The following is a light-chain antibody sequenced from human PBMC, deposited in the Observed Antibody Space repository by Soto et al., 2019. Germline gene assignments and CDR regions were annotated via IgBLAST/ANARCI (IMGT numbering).Light chain of an antibody. CDR1: QRVSSY. CDR3: QQRYTWPRVT. V-gene: IGKV3-11*01. J-gene: IGKJ4*01. CDR2: DAS. Sequence: EVVMTQSPATLSLSPGERATLSCRASQRVSSYLAWYQRKPGHAPRLLIYDASNRAPGIPARFSGSGSGTDFTLTISSLEPEDFAVYYCQQRYTWPRVTFCGGTKVDIK.